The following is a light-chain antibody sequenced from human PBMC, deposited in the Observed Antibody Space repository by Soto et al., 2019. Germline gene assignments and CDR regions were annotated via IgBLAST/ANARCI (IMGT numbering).Light chain of an antibody. CDR3: AAWDDSLNGQGV. CDR1: SSNIGRNT. J-gene: IGLJ3*02. V-gene: IGLV1-44*01. Sequence: QSVLTQPPSASGTPGQMVSISCSGSSSNIGRNTVNWYQQLPGTAPKVLIYSNDQRPSGVPDRFSGSKSGTSASLAISGPQSEDEADYYCAAWDDSLNGQGVFGGGTQLTVL. CDR2: SND.